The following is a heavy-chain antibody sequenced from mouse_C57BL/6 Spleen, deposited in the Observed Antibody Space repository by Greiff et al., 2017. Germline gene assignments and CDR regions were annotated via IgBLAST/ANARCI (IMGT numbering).Heavy chain of an antibody. V-gene: IGHV1-42*01. D-gene: IGHD2-1*01. CDR2: INPSTGGT. CDR1: GYSFTGYY. CDR3: ARPYGNYFDD. Sequence: VQLQQSGPELVKPGASVKISCKASGYSFTGYYMNWVKQSPEKSLEWIGEINPSTGGTTYNQKFKAKATLTVDKSSSTAYMQLKSLTSEDSAVYYCARPYGNYFDDWGQGTTLTVSS. J-gene: IGHJ2*01.